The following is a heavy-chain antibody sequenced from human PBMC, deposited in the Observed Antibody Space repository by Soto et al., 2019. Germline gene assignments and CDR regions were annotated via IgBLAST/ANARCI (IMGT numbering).Heavy chain of an antibody. CDR3: AASIFYYGMDV. V-gene: IGHV5-51*01. J-gene: IGHJ6*02. CDR2: IYPGDSDT. CDR1: GYTFTNYW. Sequence: SLKISCKGSGYTFTNYWIGWVRQMPGKGLEWMGIIYPGDSDTKYNPSFQGQVTISADKSITTTYLRWTSLKASDTAIYYCAASIFYYGMDVWGQGTTVTVSS.